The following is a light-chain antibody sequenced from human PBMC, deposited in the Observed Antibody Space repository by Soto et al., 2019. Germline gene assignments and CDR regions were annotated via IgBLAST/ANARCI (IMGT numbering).Light chain of an antibody. CDR2: AAS. Sequence: AIRMTQSPSSLSASTGDRVTIPCRASQDIGTYLAWYQQKPGKAPEPLIYAASSLQSGVPSRFSGSGSGTDFTLTISWLQSEDFATYYCQHYYNYPRTFGQGTKVDIK. CDR3: QHYYNYPRT. J-gene: IGKJ1*01. CDR1: QDIGTY. V-gene: IGKV1-8*01.